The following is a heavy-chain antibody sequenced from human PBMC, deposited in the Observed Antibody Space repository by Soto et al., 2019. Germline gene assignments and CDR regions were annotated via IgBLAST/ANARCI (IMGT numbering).Heavy chain of an antibody. CDR3: ARPDSSSWAAPIGS. CDR1: GASITSGNYY. J-gene: IGHJ4*02. CDR2: SSYTGNT. Sequence: SETLSLTCTVSGASITSGNYYWGWIRQPPGKGLQWIGSSSYTGNTYFNPSLRSRVTISVDTSNNQFSLRLTSVTASDTAVYYCARPDSSSWAAPIGSSGQGTLVTVST. D-gene: IGHD6-13*01. V-gene: IGHV4-39*01.